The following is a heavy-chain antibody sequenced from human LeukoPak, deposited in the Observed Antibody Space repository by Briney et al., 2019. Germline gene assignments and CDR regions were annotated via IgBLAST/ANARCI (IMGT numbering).Heavy chain of an antibody. CDR2: IIPILGIA. V-gene: IGHV1-69*04. D-gene: IGHD3-10*01. CDR1: GGTFSSYA. Sequence: ASVKVSCKASGGTFSSYAISWVRQAPGQGLEWMGRIIPILGIANYAQKFQGRVTITADKSTSTAYMELSSLRSEDTAVYYCARTPYYYGSGSYYFDYWGQGTLVTVSS. CDR3: ARTPYYYGSGSYYFDY. J-gene: IGHJ4*02.